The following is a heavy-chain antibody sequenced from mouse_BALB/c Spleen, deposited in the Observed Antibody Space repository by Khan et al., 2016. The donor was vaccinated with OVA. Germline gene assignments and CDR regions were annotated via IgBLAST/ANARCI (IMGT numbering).Heavy chain of an antibody. D-gene: IGHD1-1*01. CDR3: ARYFGSRLAY. CDR1: GYTFSSSW. Sequence: QVQLKQSGAELVRPGSSVKISCKASGYTFSSSWMNWVKQRPGQGLEWIGQIFPGNDEADYNGKFKGKATLTADKSSRTAYMQLTSLTYEDSAVYFCARYFGSRLAYWGQGTLVTVSA. V-gene: IGHV1-80*01. CDR2: IFPGNDEA. J-gene: IGHJ3*01.